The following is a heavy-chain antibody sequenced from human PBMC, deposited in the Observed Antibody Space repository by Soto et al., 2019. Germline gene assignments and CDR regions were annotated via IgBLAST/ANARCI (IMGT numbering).Heavy chain of an antibody. Sequence: SPTLSLPCAISGDSVSSNSAAWNWIRQSPSRGLEWLGRTYYRSKWYNDYAVSVKSRITINPDTSKNQFSLQLNSVTPEDTAVYYCARETYYDFWSGYYPYYYYGMDVWGQGTTVTVSS. CDR3: ARETYYDFWSGYYPYYYYGMDV. CDR1: GDSVSSNSAA. D-gene: IGHD3-3*01. J-gene: IGHJ6*02. V-gene: IGHV6-1*01. CDR2: TYYRSKWYN.